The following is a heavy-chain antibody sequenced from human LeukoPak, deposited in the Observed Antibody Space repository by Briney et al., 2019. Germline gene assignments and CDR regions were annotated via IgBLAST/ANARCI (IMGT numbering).Heavy chain of an antibody. V-gene: IGHV3-74*01. Sequence: PGGSLRLSCAASGFTFSSYWMHWVRQAPGKGLVWVSRINRDGSSTSYADSVKGRFTISRDNAKNTLYLQMNRLRAEDTAVFYCARDRWFAFDIWGQGTMVTVSS. CDR3: ARDRWFAFDI. CDR2: INRDGSST. J-gene: IGHJ3*02. D-gene: IGHD3-10*01. CDR1: GFTFSSYW.